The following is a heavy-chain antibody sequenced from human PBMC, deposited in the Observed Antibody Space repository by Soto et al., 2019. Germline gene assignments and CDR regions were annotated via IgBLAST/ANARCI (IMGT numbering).Heavy chain of an antibody. D-gene: IGHD4-4*01. CDR2: INSDGTSI. CDR3: SRGGRDGNSAAFDI. CDR1: GFTFNSYW. Sequence: GGSLRLSCAASGFTFNSYWMHWVRQAPGKGLVWVSRINSDGTSINYADSVKGRFTISRDNAKNTLYLQMNNLRAEDTAVYYCSRGGRDGNSAAFDIWGQGTMVTVSS. V-gene: IGHV3-74*01. J-gene: IGHJ3*02.